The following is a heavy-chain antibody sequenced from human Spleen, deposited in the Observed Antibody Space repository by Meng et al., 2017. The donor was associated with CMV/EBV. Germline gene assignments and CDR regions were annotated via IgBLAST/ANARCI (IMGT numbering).Heavy chain of an antibody. CDR1: GFTFSSYA. Sequence: GGSLRLSCAASGFTFSSYAMHWVRQAPGKGLEWVAVISYDGSNKYYADSVKGRFTISRDNSKNTLYLQMNSLRAEDTAVYYCARDLGEWELSHAFDIWGQGTTVTVSS. V-gene: IGHV3-30-3*01. CDR3: ARDLGEWELSHAFDI. CDR2: ISYDGSNK. D-gene: IGHD1-26*01. J-gene: IGHJ3*02.